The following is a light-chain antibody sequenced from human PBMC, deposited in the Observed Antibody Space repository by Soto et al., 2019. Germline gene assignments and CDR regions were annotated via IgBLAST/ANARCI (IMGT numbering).Light chain of an antibody. V-gene: IGKV1-39*01. J-gene: IGKJ1*01. CDR3: QQSYSTPIT. CDR2: ASS. Sequence: DIQLTQPPSSLSASVGDRVTITCRASQNIKNYLNWYQQKPGKAPKLLIYASSSLQSGVPSRFSGSGSGADFILTISSLQSEDFATYYCQQSYSTPITFGQGTKVDIK. CDR1: QNIKNY.